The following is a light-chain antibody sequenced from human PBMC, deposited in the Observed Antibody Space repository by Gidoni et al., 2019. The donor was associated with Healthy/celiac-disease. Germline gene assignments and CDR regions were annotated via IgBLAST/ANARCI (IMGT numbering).Light chain of an antibody. CDR2: DAS. J-gene: IGKJ1*01. CDR1: QSVSSY. CDR3: QQRSNWWT. Sequence: DIVLTQSPATLSLSPGERATLSCRASQSVSSYLAWYQQKPGQAPRLLIYDASNRATGIPARFSGSGSGTEFTRNISSLEPEDFAVYYWQQRSNWWTFGQGTKVEIK. V-gene: IGKV3-11*01.